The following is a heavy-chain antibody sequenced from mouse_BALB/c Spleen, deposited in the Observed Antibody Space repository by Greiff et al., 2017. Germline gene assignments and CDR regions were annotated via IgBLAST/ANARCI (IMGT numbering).Heavy chain of an antibody. CDR2: IRLKSNNYAT. CDR3: TRLGRYFDV. CDR1: GFTFSNYW. V-gene: IGHV6-6*02. J-gene: IGHJ1*01. D-gene: IGHD4-1*01. Sequence: EVKLVESGGGLVQPGGSMKLSCVASGFTFSNYWMNWVRQSPEKGLEWVAEIRLKSNNYATHYAESVKGRFTISRDDSKSSVYLQMNNLRAEDTGIYYCTRLGRYFDVWGAGTTVTVSS.